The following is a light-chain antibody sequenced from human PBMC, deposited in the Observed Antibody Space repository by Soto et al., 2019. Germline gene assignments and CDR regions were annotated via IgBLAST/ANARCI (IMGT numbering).Light chain of an antibody. Sequence: QSALTQSPSASGSPGQSVTISCTGTSSDVGNYNYVSWYQQHPGKAPKLMIYEVSKRPSGVPDRFSGSKSGNTASLTVSGRQVEDEADYYCSSYSGSNIGVFGGGTKVTVL. CDR3: SSYSGSNIGV. J-gene: IGLJ3*02. CDR1: SSDVGNYNY. V-gene: IGLV2-8*01. CDR2: EVS.